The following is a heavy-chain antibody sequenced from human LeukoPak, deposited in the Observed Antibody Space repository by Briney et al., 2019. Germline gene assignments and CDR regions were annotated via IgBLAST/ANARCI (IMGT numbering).Heavy chain of an antibody. CDR1: GGTFSSYA. J-gene: IGHJ4*02. Sequence: GSSVKVSCKASGGTFSSYAISWMRQAPGQGLEWMGGIIPIFGTANYAQKFQGRVTITADESTSTAYMELSSLRSDDTAVYYCARSTGGISAFDYWGQGTLVTVSS. CDR2: IIPIFGTA. V-gene: IGHV1-69*01. D-gene: IGHD4-11*01. CDR3: ARSTGGISAFDY.